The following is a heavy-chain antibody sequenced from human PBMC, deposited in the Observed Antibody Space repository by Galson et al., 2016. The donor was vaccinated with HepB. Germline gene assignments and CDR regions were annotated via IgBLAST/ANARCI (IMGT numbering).Heavy chain of an antibody. Sequence: SVKVSCKASGGTFSSSEISWLRQAPGHGLEWMGGIIPMFATANSAPKFQGRVKITADESTTTAYLEVSNLTSEDTAVYYCALYGSGSYSINYFDPWGQGTLVTVSS. CDR3: ALYGSGSYSINYFDP. J-gene: IGHJ5*02. D-gene: IGHD3-10*01. V-gene: IGHV1-69*13. CDR1: GGTFSSSE. CDR2: IIPMFATA.